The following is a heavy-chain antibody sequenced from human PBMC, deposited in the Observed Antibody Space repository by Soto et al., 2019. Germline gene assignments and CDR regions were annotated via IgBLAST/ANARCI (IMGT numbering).Heavy chain of an antibody. D-gene: IGHD3-10*01. CDR3: AREVVYYASGSYRPYYGMYV. V-gene: IGHV4-30-2*01. Sequence: SETLSLTCAVSGGSISSGGYSWSWIRQPPGKGLEWIGYIYHSGSTYYNPSLKSRVTISVDTSKNQFSLKLSSVTAADTAVYYCAREVVYYASGSYRPYYGMYVWGQGTTVTVSS. CDR1: GGSISSGGYS. CDR2: IYHSGST. J-gene: IGHJ6*02.